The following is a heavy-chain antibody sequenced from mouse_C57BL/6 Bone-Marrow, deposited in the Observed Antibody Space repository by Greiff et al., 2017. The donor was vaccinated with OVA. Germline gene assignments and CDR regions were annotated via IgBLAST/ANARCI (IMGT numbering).Heavy chain of an antibody. CDR1: GYTFTSYW. CDR2: IYPGSGST. V-gene: IGHV1-55*01. J-gene: IGHJ2*01. Sequence: VQLQQPGAELVKPGASVKMSCKASGYTFTSYWITWVKQRPGQGLEWIGDIYPGSGSTNYNEKFKSKATLTVDTSSSTAYMQLSSLTSEDSAVYYCARGITTVVATYYFDYWGQGTTLSLL. D-gene: IGHD1-1*01. CDR3: ARGITTVVATYYFDY.